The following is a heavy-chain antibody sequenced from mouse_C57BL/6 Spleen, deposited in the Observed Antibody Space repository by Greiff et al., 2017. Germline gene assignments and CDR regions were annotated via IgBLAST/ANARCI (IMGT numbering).Heavy chain of an antibody. J-gene: IGHJ2*01. CDR1: GFSFNTYA. CDR2: IRSKSNNYAT. D-gene: IGHD2-5*01. CDR3: VRQSYSKTFDY. V-gene: IGHV10-1*01. Sequence: EVHLVESGGGLVQPKGSLKLSCAASGFSFNTYAMNWVRQAPGKGLEWVARIRSKSNNYATYYADSVKDRFTISRDDSESMLYLQMNNLKTEDTAMYYCVRQSYSKTFDYWGQGTTLTVSS.